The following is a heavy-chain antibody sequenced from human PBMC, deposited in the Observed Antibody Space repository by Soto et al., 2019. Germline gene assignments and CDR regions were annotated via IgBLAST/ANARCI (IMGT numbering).Heavy chain of an antibody. CDR3: ARDSDNPYCGGDCDYYGMDV. CDR2: IYYSGST. D-gene: IGHD2-21*02. V-gene: IGHV4-61*01. Sequence: SEILVLTSTVAGSSVSSGSYYWSWIRQPPVKGLEWIGYIYYSGSTNYNPSLKSRVTISVDTSKNQFSLKLSSVTAADTAVYYCARDSDNPYCGGDCDYYGMDVWGQGTTVT. CDR1: GSSVSSGSYY. J-gene: IGHJ6*02.